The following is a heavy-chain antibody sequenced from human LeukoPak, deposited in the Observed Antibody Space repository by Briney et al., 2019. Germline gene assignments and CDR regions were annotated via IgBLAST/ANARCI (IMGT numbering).Heavy chain of an antibody. CDR3: AKGYSYGSY. Sequence: GGSLRLSCAASGFTFSSYAIHWVRQAPGKGLEWVAVISFDGNSKYYADSVKGRFTISRDNSKNTLYLQMNSLRAEDTAVYYCAKGYSYGSYWGQGTLVTVSS. D-gene: IGHD5-18*01. J-gene: IGHJ4*02. V-gene: IGHV3-30-3*01. CDR2: ISFDGNSK. CDR1: GFTFSSYA.